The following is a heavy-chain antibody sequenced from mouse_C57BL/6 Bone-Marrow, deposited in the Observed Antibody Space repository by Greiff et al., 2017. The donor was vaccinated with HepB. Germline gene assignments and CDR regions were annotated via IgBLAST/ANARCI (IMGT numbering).Heavy chain of an antibody. CDR1: GYTFTSYW. D-gene: IGHD1-1*01. V-gene: IGHV1-55*01. J-gene: IGHJ1*03. CDR3: ANYGSSYDWYFDV. Sequence: QVQLQQSGAELVKPGASVKMSCKASGYTFTSYWITWVKQRPGQGLEWIGDIYPGSGSTNYNEKFKSKATLTVDTSSSTAYMQLSSLTSEDSAVYYCANYGSSYDWYFDVWGTGTTVTVSS. CDR2: IYPGSGST.